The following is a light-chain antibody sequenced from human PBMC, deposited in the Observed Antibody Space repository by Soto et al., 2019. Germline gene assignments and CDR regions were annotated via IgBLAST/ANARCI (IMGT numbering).Light chain of an antibody. CDR1: QSVSSSY. CDR3: QKYGSSSVT. Sequence: EIVLTQSPGTLSLSPGERATLSCRASQSVSSSYLAWYQQKPGQAPRLLIYGASSRATGIPDRFSGSGSGTDFTLTISRLEPEEFAVYYCQKYGSSSVTFGQGTKVEIK. CDR2: GAS. J-gene: IGKJ1*01. V-gene: IGKV3-20*01.